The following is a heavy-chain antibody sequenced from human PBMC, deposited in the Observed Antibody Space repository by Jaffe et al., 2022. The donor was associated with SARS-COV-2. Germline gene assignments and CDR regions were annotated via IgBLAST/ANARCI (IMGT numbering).Heavy chain of an antibody. D-gene: IGHD2-15*01. CDR1: GFSLSYFA. Sequence: EVQLLESGGGLVQPGGSLRLSCAPSGFSLSYFAMAWVRQAPGKGLEWVSSISGSGDTQYYADSVQGRFTISRDDSLHLQMNDLRDEDSGIYYCAKYVESWWQPVFDLWGQGNLVTVSS. V-gene: IGHV3-23*01. CDR3: AKYVESWWQPVFDL. J-gene: IGHJ4*02. CDR2: ISGSGDTQ.